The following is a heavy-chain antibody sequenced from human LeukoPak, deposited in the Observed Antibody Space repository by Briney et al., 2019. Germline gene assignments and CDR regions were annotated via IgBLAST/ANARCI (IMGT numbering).Heavy chain of an antibody. Sequence: SETLSLTCTVSGGSISSYYWSWIRQPPGKGLEWIAYIYSSGGSSYNPSLKSRISISADTSRSQFSLKLSSVTAADTAVYYCARRCSRDGFDIWGQGTMVTVSS. CDR1: GGSISSYY. V-gene: IGHV4-4*09. CDR2: IYSSGGS. J-gene: IGHJ3*02. D-gene: IGHD2-8*01. CDR3: ARRCSRDGFDI.